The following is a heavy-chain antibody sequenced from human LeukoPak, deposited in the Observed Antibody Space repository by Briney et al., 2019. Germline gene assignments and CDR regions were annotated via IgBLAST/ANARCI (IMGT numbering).Heavy chain of an antibody. CDR3: ASSSIAVAPDY. CDR1: GFTFSSYA. Sequence: GGSLRLSCAASGFTFSSYAMHWVRQAPGKGLEWVAVISYDGSNKYYADSVKGRFTISRDNSKNTLYLQMNSLRAEDTAVYYCASSSIAVAPDYWGQGTLVTVSS. D-gene: IGHD6-19*01. V-gene: IGHV3-30*04. CDR2: ISYDGSNK. J-gene: IGHJ4*02.